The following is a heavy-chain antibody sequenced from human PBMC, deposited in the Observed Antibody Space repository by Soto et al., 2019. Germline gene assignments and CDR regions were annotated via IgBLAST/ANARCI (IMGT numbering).Heavy chain of an antibody. CDR2: TYYNGNA. J-gene: IGHJ4*02. Sequence: QLQLQESGPGVVKPSETLSLTCTVSGDSIDRSNYYWDWIRQPPGKGLEWIGTTYYNGNAYYNPSLKSRVTMSVAKTKNQFSLKLISVPAADTAVYYGARHLVAVVIKGWGYWGQGALVTVSS. CDR3: ARHLVAVVIKGWGY. CDR1: GDSIDRSNYY. D-gene: IGHD3-22*01. V-gene: IGHV4-39*01.